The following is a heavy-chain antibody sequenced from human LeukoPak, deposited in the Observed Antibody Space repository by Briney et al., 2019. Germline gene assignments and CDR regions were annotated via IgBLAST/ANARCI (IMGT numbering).Heavy chain of an antibody. J-gene: IGHJ4*02. CDR3: AREIAVAGPDY. CDR1: GFTFSSYS. CDR2: ISSSSSYI. V-gene: IGHV3-21*01. Sequence: GGSLRLSCAASGFTFSSYSMNWVRQAPGKGLEWASSISSSSSYIYYADSVKSRFTISRDNAKNSLYLQMNSLRAEDTAVYYCAREIAVAGPDYWGQGTLVTVSS. D-gene: IGHD6-19*01.